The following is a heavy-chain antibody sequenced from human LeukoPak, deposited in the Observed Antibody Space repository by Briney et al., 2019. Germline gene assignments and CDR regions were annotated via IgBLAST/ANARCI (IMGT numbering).Heavy chain of an antibody. J-gene: IGHJ5*02. CDR2: IWSDGINK. CDR1: GFTFSSFG. V-gene: IGHV3-33*01. D-gene: IGHD6-19*01. CDR3: ARDSLGTSSGWFDP. Sequence: PGGSLRLSCAASGFTFSSFGIHWVRQAPGRGLAWVAVIWSDGINKYYGDSVKGRFTISRDNSKNTLYLQMNSLRAEDTAVYYCARDSLGTSSGWFDPWGQGTLVTVSS.